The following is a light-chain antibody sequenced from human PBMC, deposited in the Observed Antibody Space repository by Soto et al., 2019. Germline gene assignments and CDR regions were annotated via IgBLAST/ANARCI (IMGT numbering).Light chain of an antibody. CDR2: AAS. J-gene: IGKJ1*01. Sequence: AIQMTQSPSSLSASVGDRVTITCRASQGIKTDVAWYQQKPGKAPKLLIYAASSLQSGVPSRFSGSGSGTDFTLTISSLQPEDFATYYCQQANSFPWTFGQGTKVEIK. CDR1: QGIKTD. V-gene: IGKV1-6*01. CDR3: QQANSFPWT.